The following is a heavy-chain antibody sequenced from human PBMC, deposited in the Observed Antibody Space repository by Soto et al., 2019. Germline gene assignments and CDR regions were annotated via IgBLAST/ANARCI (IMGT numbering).Heavy chain of an antibody. Sequence: GGSLRLSCAASGFTFSSYAMSLVRQALGKGLEWVSSISGSGGSTYYADSVKGRFTISRGKSKNTLSLQMHSLRAEDTAVYYSASTNDLWSGSLKYFDDWGQGTPVTVSS. D-gene: IGHD3-3*01. J-gene: IGHJ4*02. V-gene: IGHV3-23*01. CDR3: ASTNDLWSGSLKYFDD. CDR2: ISGSGGST. CDR1: GFTFSSYA.